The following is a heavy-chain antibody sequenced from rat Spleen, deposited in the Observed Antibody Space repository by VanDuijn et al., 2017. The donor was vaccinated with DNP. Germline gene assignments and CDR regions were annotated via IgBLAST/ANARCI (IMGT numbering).Heavy chain of an antibody. J-gene: IGHJ2*01. V-gene: IGHV2-30*01. CDR1: GFSLTSYN. CDR2: IWTGGNT. D-gene: IGHD1-11*01. Sequence: QVQLKESGPGLVQPSQTLSLTCTVSGFSLTSYNVHWVRQPTGKGLEWMGIIWTGGNTDYNSTLKSRLSISRDTSKSQVFLKMNSLQAEDIATYYCARGNYEGYDYWGQGVMVTVSS. CDR3: ARGNYEGYDY.